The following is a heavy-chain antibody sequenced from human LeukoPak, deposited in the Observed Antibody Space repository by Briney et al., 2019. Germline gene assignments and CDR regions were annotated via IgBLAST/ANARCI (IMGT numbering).Heavy chain of an antibody. D-gene: IGHD6-19*01. J-gene: IGHJ4*02. CDR2: IKQDGSEK. Sequence: GGSLRLSCAASGFTLSKYWMSWVRQAPGKGLEWVANIKQDGSEKYYVDSVKGRFTISRDNAKNSLYLQMNSLRAGDTAIYYCARDGAGQSNIAVPGGDYWGQGTLVTVSS. CDR3: ARDGAGQSNIAVPGGDY. V-gene: IGHV3-7*01. CDR1: GFTLSKYW.